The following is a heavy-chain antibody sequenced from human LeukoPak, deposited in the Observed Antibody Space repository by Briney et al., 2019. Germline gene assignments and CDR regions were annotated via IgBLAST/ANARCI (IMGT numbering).Heavy chain of an antibody. CDR3: ARDALLGDYYGMDV. V-gene: IGHV3-48*01. CDR2: ISSSSSTI. Sequence: GGSLRLSCAASGFTVSSNYMSWVRQAPGRGLEWVSYISSSSSTIYYADSVKGRFTISRDNAKNSLYLQMNSLRAEDTAVYYCARDALLGDYYGMDVWGQGTTVTVSS. CDR1: GFTVSSNY. J-gene: IGHJ6*02. D-gene: IGHD2-15*01.